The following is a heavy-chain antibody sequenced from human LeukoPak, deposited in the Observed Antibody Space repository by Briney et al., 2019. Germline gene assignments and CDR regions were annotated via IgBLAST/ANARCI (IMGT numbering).Heavy chain of an antibody. Sequence: SQTLSLTCSVSGGSISSGSYYWTWVRQPAGKGLEWIGRIYSSGSTDYNPSLKSRVTISVDTSKNQISLKLSSVTAADTAVYYCARPPTGSCYEYFQHWGQGTLVTVSS. CDR2: IYSSGST. V-gene: IGHV4-61*02. D-gene: IGHD1-26*01. CDR3: ARPPTGSCYEYFQH. CDR1: GGSISSGSYY. J-gene: IGHJ1*01.